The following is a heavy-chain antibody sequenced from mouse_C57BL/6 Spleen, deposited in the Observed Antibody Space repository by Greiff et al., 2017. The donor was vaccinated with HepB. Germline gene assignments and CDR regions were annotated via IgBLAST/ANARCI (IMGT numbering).Heavy chain of an antibody. J-gene: IGHJ1*03. CDR3: ARRVYDYDWYFDV. V-gene: IGHV1-63*01. D-gene: IGHD2-4*01. CDR2: IYPGGGYT. CDR1: GYTFTNYW. Sequence: QVQLKESGAELVRPGTSVKMSCKASGYTFTNYWIGWAKQRPGHGLEWIGDIYPGGGYTNYNEKFKGKATLTADKSSSTAYMQFSSLTSEDSAIYYCARRVYDYDWYFDVWGTGTTVTVSS.